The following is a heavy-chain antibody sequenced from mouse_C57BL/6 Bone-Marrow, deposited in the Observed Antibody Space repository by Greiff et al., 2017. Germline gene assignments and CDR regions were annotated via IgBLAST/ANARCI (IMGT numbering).Heavy chain of an antibody. V-gene: IGHV5-2*01. CDR3: ARHSDYDGSSWDLYFDV. Sequence: EVQLVESGGGLVQPGESLKLSCESNEYEFPSHDMSWVRKTPEKRLELVAAINSDGGSTYYPDTMERRFIISRDHTKKTLYLQMSSLRSEDTALYYCARHSDYDGSSWDLYFDVWGTGTTVTGSS. J-gene: IGHJ1*03. CDR1: EYEFPSHD. CDR2: INSDGGST. D-gene: IGHD1-1*01.